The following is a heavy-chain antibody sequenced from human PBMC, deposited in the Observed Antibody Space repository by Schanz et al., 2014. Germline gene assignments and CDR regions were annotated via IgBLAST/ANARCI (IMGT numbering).Heavy chain of an antibody. V-gene: IGHV3-30*18. Sequence: VKLVESGGGLVQPGGSLRLSCAASGFNFANHAIHWVRQGQGNGLQWVAVISSDGSKKLYADSVKARFTISRDNSKNSVSLQMDSLRPEDTAVYFCAKDLHSNSGNYYSYYFDSWGSGALVTVSS. D-gene: IGHD3-10*01. CDR3: AKDLHSNSGNYYSYYFDS. J-gene: IGHJ4*02. CDR1: GFNFANHA. CDR2: ISSDGSKK.